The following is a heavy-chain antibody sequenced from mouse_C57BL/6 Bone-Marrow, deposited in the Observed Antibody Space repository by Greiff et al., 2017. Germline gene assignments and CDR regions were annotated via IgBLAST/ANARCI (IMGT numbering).Heavy chain of an antibody. D-gene: IGHD2-3*01. V-gene: IGHV1-18*01. CDR3: ARRKFPYDYFDY. J-gene: IGHJ2*01. CDR1: GYTFTDYN. CDR2: INPNNGGT. Sequence: VQLKESGPELVKPGASVKIPCKASGYTFTDYNMDWVKQSHGKSLEWIGDINPNNGGTIYNQKFKGKATLTVDKSSSTAYMELRSLTSEDTAVYYCARRKFPYDYFDYWGQGTTLTVSS.